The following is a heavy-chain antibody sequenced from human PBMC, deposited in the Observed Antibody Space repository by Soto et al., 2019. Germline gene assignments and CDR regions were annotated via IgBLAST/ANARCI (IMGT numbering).Heavy chain of an antibody. CDR2: IKQDGSEK. CDR3: ARDDNAYYYYYMDV. J-gene: IGHJ6*03. V-gene: IGHV3-7*01. Sequence: GGSLRLSCAASGFTFSSDWMSWVRQAPGKGLEWVANIKQDGSEKYYVDSVKGRFTISRDNAKNSLYLQMNSLRAEDTAVYYCARDDNAYYYYYMDVWGKGTTVTVSS. D-gene: IGHD1-20*01. CDR1: GFTFSSDW.